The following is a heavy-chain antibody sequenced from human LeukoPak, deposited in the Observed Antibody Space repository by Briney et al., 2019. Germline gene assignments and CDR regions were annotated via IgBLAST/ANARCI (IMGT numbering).Heavy chain of an antibody. CDR3: AKGELHFDTCSFDY. Sequence: GGSLRLSCAASGFTFSDYWMSWVRQAPGKGLEWVANIKQDGSEKNYVDSVKGRFTISRDNSRNTLYLQMDSLKTEDTAVYYCAKGELHFDTCSFDYWGQGTLVTVSS. J-gene: IGHJ4*02. V-gene: IGHV3-7*01. CDR1: GFTFSDYW. D-gene: IGHD1-26*01. CDR2: IKQDGSEK.